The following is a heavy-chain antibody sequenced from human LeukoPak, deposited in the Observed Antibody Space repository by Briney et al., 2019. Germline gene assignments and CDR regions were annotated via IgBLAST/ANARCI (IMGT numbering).Heavy chain of an antibody. CDR2: TSYDGSNK. Sequence: GGSLRLSCAASGFTFSNYAMHWVRQAPGKGLEWVTITSYDGSNKKYADSVKGRFTISRDNSKNTVYLRMNSLREEDTAVYYCAGRPERGIYYYYGMDVWGQGTTVTVSS. CDR1: GFTFSNYA. D-gene: IGHD1-14*01. CDR3: AGRPERGIYYYYGMDV. J-gene: IGHJ6*02. V-gene: IGHV3-30-3*01.